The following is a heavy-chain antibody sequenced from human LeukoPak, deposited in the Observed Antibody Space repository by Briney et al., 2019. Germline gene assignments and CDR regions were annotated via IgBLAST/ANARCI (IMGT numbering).Heavy chain of an antibody. CDR1: GYTFTHHG. CDR2: ISCYNGDT. V-gene: IGHV1-18*01. D-gene: IGHD3-22*01. Sequence: ASVKVSCKASGYTFTHHGISWVRQAPGQGREWMGWISCYNGDTIYAQNVQARVTMTTDASTRTAYIELRNLRSDDTAMYYCARDPSNSSGYHAHFDSWGQGTLVTVSS. J-gene: IGHJ4*02. CDR3: ARDPSNSSGYHAHFDS.